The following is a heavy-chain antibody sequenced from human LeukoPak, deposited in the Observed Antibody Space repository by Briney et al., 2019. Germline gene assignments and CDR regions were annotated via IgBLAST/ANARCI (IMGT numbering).Heavy chain of an antibody. D-gene: IGHD3-16*02. CDR3: ARQGAMITFGGVIVDAFDI. V-gene: IGHV4-59*08. Sequence: PSETLSLTCTVSGGSISSYYWSWIRQPPGKGLVWIGYIYYSGSTNYNPSLKSRVTISVDTSKNQFSLKLSSVTAADTAVYYCARQGAMITFGGVIVDAFDIWGQGTMVTVSS. CDR2: IYYSGST. J-gene: IGHJ3*02. CDR1: GGSISSYY.